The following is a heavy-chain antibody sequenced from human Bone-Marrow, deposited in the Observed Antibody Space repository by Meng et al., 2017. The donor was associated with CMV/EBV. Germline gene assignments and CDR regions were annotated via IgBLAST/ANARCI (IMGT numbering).Heavy chain of an antibody. V-gene: IGHV3-21*01. D-gene: IGHD2-2*01. CDR3: ARGLTPSWGYYYGMDV. CDR2: ISSSSSYI. J-gene: IGHJ6*02. CDR1: GFTFSSYS. Sequence: GGSLRLSCAASGFTFSSYSMNWVRQAPGKGLEWVSSISSSSSYIYYADSVKGRFTISRANAKNSLYLQMNSLRAEDTAVYYCARGLTPSWGYYYGMDVWGQGTTVTVSS.